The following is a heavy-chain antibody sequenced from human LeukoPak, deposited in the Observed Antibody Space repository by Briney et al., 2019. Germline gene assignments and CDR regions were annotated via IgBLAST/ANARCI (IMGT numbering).Heavy chain of an antibody. CDR2: IYYSGST. CDR1: GGSINTYY. CDR3: ARHGGGNSVYYLDY. V-gene: IGHV4-59*08. D-gene: IGHD4-23*01. Sequence: SETLSLTCTVSGGSINTYYWSWIRQPPGKGLEWIGYIYYSGSTNYNPSLKSRVTISVDTSMNQFSLKLSSVTAADTAVYYCARHGGGNSVYYLDYWGQGTLVTVSS. J-gene: IGHJ4*02.